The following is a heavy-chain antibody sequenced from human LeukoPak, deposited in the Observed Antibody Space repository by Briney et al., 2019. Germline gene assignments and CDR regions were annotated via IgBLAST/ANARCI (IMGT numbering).Heavy chain of an antibody. D-gene: IGHD5-24*01. J-gene: IGHJ4*02. CDR3: ARETAKMATADFDY. Sequence: GGSLRLSCAASGFTFSSYAMPWVRQAPGKGLEWVAVISYDGSNKYYADSVKGRLTISRDNSKNTLYLQMNSLRAEDTAVYYCARETAKMATADFDYWGQGTLVTVSS. CDR2: ISYDGSNK. CDR1: GFTFSSYA. V-gene: IGHV3-30*01.